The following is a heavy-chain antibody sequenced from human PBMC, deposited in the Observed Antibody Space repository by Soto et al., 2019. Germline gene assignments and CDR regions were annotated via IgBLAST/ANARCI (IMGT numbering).Heavy chain of an antibody. V-gene: IGHV3-9*01. CDR3: AKDIQRGGVYAMAFDY. CDR1: GFTFDDYA. J-gene: IGHJ4*02. D-gene: IGHD2-8*01. Sequence: EVQLVESGGGLVQPGRSLRLSCAASGFTFDDYAMHWVRQAPGKGLEWVSGISWNSGSIGYADSVKGRFTISRDNAKNSLYLQMNSLRAEDTALFCCAKDIQRGGVYAMAFDYWGQGTLVTVSS. CDR2: ISWNSGSI.